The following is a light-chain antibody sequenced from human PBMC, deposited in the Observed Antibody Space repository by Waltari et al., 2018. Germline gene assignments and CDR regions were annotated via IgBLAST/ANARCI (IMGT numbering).Light chain of an antibody. V-gene: IGKV3-15*01. CDR2: GAS. Sequence: EVVMTQSPATLSLSPGETATLSCRASRSVNDNLAWYQQKRGQAPRLLIYGASTRASGIPVRFSGLGSGTEFTLTISSLLPEDFAVYYCQQNNNWPPLTFGEGTIVEMK. CDR1: RSVNDN. CDR3: QQNNNWPPLT. J-gene: IGKJ4*01.